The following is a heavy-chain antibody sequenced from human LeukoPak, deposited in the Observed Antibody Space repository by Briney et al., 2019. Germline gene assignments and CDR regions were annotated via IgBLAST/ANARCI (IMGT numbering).Heavy chain of an antibody. CDR1: GFTLSSYE. Sequence: GGSLRLSCAASGFTLSSYEMNWVRQAPGKGLEWVSYISSSGSTIYYADSVKGRFTISRDNAKNSLYLQMNSLRAEDTAVYYCAELGITMIGGVWGKGTTVTVSS. V-gene: IGHV3-48*03. D-gene: IGHD3-10*02. CDR3: AELGITMIGGV. J-gene: IGHJ6*04. CDR2: ISSSGSTI.